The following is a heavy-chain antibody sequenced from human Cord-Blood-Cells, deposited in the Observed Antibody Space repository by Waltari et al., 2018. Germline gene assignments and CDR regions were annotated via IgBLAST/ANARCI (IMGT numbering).Heavy chain of an antibody. Sequence: GQGLEWMGGIIPIFGTANYAQKFQGRVTITADESTSTAYMELSSLRSEDTAVYYCASPYRNWRSVRYDAFDIWGQGTMVTVSS. CDR3: ASPYRNWRSVRYDAFDI. V-gene: IGHV1-69*01. D-gene: IGHD1-1*01. CDR2: IIPIFGTA. J-gene: IGHJ3*02.